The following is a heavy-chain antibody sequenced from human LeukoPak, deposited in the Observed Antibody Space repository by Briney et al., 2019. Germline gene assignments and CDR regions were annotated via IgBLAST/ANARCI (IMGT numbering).Heavy chain of an antibody. D-gene: IGHD1-14*01. J-gene: IGHJ6*03. Sequence: SGGSLRLSCAASGFTFSSYAMSWVRQAPGKGLEWVSSISSSSSYIYCADSVKGRFTISRDNAKNSLYLQMNSLRAEDTAVYYCARVGPWVNPDYYYYMDVWGKGTTVTVSS. CDR2: ISSSSSYI. CDR3: ARVGPWVNPDYYYYMDV. CDR1: GFTFSSYA. V-gene: IGHV3-21*01.